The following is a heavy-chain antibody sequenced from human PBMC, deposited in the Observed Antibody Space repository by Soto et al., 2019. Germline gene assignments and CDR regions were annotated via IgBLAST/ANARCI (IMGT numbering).Heavy chain of an antibody. J-gene: IGHJ1*01. V-gene: IGHV3-48*02. D-gene: IGHD6-19*01. CDR2: ISSSSSTI. CDR1: GFTFSSYS. CDR3: ARDQGTLFSIAVAEKEYFQH. Sequence: PGGSLRLSCAASGFTFSSYSMNWVRQAPGKGLEWVSYISSSSSTIYYADSVKGRFTISRDNAKNSLYLQMNSLRDEDTAVYYCARDQGTLFSIAVAEKEYFQHWGQGTLVTVSS.